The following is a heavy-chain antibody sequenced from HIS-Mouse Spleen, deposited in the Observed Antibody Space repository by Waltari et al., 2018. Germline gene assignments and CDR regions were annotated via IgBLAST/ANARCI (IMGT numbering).Heavy chain of an antibody. V-gene: IGHV1-2*02. Sequence: QVQLVQSGAEVKKPGASVKVSCKASGYTFTGYYMHWVRQAPGQGLEWMGWINPNSGGTNYAQKFQGRVTMTRDTSISTAYMELGRLRSDDTAVYYCAREIPYSSSWYDWYFDLWGRGTLVTVSS. CDR2: INPNSGGT. CDR1: GYTFTGYY. D-gene: IGHD6-13*01. J-gene: IGHJ2*01. CDR3: AREIPYSSSWYDWYFDL.